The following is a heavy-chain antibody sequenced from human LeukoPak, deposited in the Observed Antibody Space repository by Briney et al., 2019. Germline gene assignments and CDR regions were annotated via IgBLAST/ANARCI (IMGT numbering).Heavy chain of an antibody. J-gene: IGHJ6*03. CDR2: IYYSGAT. V-gene: IGHV4-59*02. Sequence: PSETLSLTCSVSGGSVNRYYWSWLRQPPGKGLEWIGFIYYSGATNYSPSLESRVTISIDTSRNQFSLRLTSVTAADTAVYFCARSTNYYYFYLDVWGRGTTVTVS. CDR3: ARSTNYYYFYLDV. CDR1: GGSVNRYY.